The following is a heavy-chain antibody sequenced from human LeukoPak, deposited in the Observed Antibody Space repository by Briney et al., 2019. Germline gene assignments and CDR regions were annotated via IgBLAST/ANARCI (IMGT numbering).Heavy chain of an antibody. V-gene: IGHV3-30*09. J-gene: IGHJ4*02. Sequence: GGSLRLSCAASGFTFSSYDMHWFRQAPGKGLEWVAVISYDGSNKYYADSVKGRFAISRDNSKNTVYLQMNSLRVEDTAVYYCARANTPLADYWGQGTLVTVSS. CDR3: ARANTPLADY. D-gene: IGHD2-2*02. CDR2: ISYDGSNK. CDR1: GFTFSSYD.